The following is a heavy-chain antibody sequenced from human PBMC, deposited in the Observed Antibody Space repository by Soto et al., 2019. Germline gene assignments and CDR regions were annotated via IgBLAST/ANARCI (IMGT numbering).Heavy chain of an antibody. V-gene: IGHV3-33*01. D-gene: IGHD4-4*01. J-gene: IGHJ6*02. CDR1: GFTFSSYG. CDR2: IWYDGSNK. Sequence: GGSLRLSCAASGFTFSSYGMHWVRQAPGKGLEWVAVIWYDGSNKYYADSVKGRFTISRDNSKNTLYLQMNSLRAEDTAVYYCARGDDYTHYYYGMDVWGQGTTVTVSS. CDR3: ARGDDYTHYYYGMDV.